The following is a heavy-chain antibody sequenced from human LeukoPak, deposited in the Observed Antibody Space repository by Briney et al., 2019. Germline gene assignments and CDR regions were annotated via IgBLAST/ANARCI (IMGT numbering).Heavy chain of an antibody. J-gene: IGHJ4*02. CDR2: IETDGSST. V-gene: IGHV3-74*01. D-gene: IGHD6-13*01. Sequence: SGGSLRLTCEASGFTFRSYWMHWVRQAPGKGLRWVSRIETDGSSTNYADSVKGRFTISRDNARNTVYLQMNSLRADDTAVYYCARDPSSWNGFFDSWGQGTLVTVSS. CDR1: GFTFRSYW. CDR3: ARDPSSWNGFFDS.